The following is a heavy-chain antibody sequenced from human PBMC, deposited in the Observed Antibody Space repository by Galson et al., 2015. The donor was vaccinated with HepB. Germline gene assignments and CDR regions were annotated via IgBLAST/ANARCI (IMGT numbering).Heavy chain of an antibody. CDR3: ARILYNWNLNYYYGMDV. CDR1: GFTFSNYD. V-gene: IGHV3-13*01. D-gene: IGHD1-20*01. Sequence: SLRLSCAASGFTFSNYDMHWVRQATGKGLEWVSGIDTTGDTYYPGSVKGRFTISRDNSKNTVYLQMNSLRPEDTAVYYCARILYNWNLNYYYGMDVWGQGTTVTVSS. J-gene: IGHJ6*02. CDR2: IDTTGDT.